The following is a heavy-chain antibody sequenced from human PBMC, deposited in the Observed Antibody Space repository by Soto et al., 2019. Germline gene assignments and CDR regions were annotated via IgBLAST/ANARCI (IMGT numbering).Heavy chain of an antibody. D-gene: IGHD1-20*01. CDR1: GFTFSSYG. CDR2: IWYDGSNK. V-gene: IGHV3-33*01. J-gene: IGHJ6*03. CDR3: ARAPITGTDYYMDV. Sequence: GGSLRLSCAASGFTFSSYGMHWVRQAPGKGLEWVAVIWYDGSNKYYADSVKGRFTISRDNSKNTLYLQMNSLRAEDTAVYYCARAPITGTDYYMDVWGKETTVTVSS.